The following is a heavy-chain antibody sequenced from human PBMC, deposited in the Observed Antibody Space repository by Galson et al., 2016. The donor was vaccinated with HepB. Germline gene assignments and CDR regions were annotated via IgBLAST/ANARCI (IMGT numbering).Heavy chain of an antibody. CDR2: IRSSGTT. V-gene: IGHV4-4*07. Sequence: SETLSLTCTVSGASISSNYWNWIRQPAGKGLEWIGCIRSSGTTTYNPTLKSRVTMSIDTSKNQFSLQLNSVTAADTAVYYCARAVRWLVIDFWGQGSLVTVFS. CDR3: ARAVRWLVIDF. D-gene: IGHD3-9*01. J-gene: IGHJ4*02. CDR1: GASISSNY.